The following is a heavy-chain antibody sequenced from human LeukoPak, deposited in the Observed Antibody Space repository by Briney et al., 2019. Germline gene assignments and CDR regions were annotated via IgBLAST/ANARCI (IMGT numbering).Heavy chain of an antibody. J-gene: IGHJ4*02. V-gene: IGHV3-9*01. CDR3: AKDGQAARPHYYFDY. Sequence: GGSLRLSCAASGFTFDDYAMHWVRQAPGKGLEWVSGISWNSGSIGYADSVKGRFTISRDNAKNSLYPQMNSLRAEDTALYYCAKDGQAARPHYYFDYWGQGTLVTVSS. D-gene: IGHD6-6*01. CDR2: ISWNSGSI. CDR1: GFTFDDYA.